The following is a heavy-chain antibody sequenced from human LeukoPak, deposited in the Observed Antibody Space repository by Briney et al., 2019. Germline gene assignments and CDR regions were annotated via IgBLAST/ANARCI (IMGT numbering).Heavy chain of an antibody. CDR2: INHSGST. V-gene: IGHV4-34*01. CDR1: GGSLSGYY. J-gene: IGHJ4*02. Sequence: SETLSLTCAVYGGSLSGYYWSWIRQPPGKGLEWIGEINHSGSTNYNQSVKSRVTISVDTSKNQFSLKLTSVTAADTAEYFCARRSHYSRSSGNNCWGQGTLVTVSS. D-gene: IGHD6-6*01. CDR3: ARRSHYSRSSGNNC.